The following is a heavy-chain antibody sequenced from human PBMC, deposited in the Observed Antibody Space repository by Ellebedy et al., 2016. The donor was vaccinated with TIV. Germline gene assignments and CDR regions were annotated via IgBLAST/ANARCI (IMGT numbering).Heavy chain of an antibody. CDR3: ARHSTVTTIGT. CDR1: GASINSSSYY. Sequence: MPGGSLRLSCTVSGASINSSSYYWNWIRQPPGKGLEWIGSFSQSGSTYYNPSLTSRVTISVDTSKNQFSLKLSSVTAADTAIFYCARHSTVTTIGTWGQGALVTVSS. J-gene: IGHJ5*02. CDR2: FSQSGST. D-gene: IGHD4-17*01. V-gene: IGHV4-39*01.